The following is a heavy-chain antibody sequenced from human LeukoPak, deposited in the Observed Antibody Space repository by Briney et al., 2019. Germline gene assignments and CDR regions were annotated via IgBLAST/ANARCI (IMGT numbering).Heavy chain of an antibody. Sequence: GGSLRLSCAASGFTFSSYGMQWVRQAPGKGLEWVAFIRYDGSNKYYADSVKGRFTLSRDNSKNTLYLQMNSVRAEDTAVYYCAKDWDGSYVYWGQGTLVTVSS. V-gene: IGHV3-30*02. D-gene: IGHD1-26*01. CDR3: AKDWDGSYVY. CDR2: IRYDGSNK. J-gene: IGHJ4*02. CDR1: GFTFSSYG.